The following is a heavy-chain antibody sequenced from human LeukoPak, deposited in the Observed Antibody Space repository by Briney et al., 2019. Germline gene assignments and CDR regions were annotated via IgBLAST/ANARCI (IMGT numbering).Heavy chain of an antibody. CDR2: INPNSGGT. CDR3: ARVKGRYSYGLGY. D-gene: IGHD5-18*01. V-gene: IGHV1-2*02. Sequence: GASVKVSCKASGYTFTGYYMHWVRQAPGQGLEWMGWINPNSGGTNYAQKFQGRVTMTRDTSISTAYMELSRPRSDDTAVYYCARVKGRYSYGLGYWGQGTLVTVSS. J-gene: IGHJ4*02. CDR1: GYTFTGYY.